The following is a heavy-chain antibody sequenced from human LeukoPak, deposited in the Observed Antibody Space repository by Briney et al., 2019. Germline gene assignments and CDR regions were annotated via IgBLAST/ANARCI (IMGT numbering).Heavy chain of an antibody. CDR3: ARLVANGY. CDR2: INPSGGST. J-gene: IGHJ4*02. D-gene: IGHD2-8*01. Sequence: GASVKVSCKASGYTFTSYYMHWVRQAPGQGLEWMGIINPSGGSTSYAQKFQGRVTMTRDTSINTAYMELSRLTCDDTAVYYCARLVANGYWGQGTLVTVSS. V-gene: IGHV1-46*01. CDR1: GYTFTSYY.